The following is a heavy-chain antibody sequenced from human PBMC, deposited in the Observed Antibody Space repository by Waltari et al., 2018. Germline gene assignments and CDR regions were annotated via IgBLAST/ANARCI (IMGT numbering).Heavy chain of an antibody. CDR3: ARDGDYGDYYYYYMDV. CDR1: GFTFSSYS. Sequence: EVQLVESGGGLVKPGGSLRLSCAASGFTFSSYSMNWVRQAPGKGLEWVSSISSSSSYIYYADSVKGRFTISRDNAKNSLYLQMNSLRAEDTAVYYCARDGDYGDYYYYYMDVWGKGTTVTVSS. D-gene: IGHD4-17*01. CDR2: ISSSSSYI. J-gene: IGHJ6*03. V-gene: IGHV3-21*01.